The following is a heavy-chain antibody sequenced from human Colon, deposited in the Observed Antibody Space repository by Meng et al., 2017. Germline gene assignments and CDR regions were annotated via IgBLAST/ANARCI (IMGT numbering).Heavy chain of an antibody. CDR1: GGSIISSNW. CDR3: ATGVGATTA. J-gene: IGHJ4*02. V-gene: IGHV4-4*02. CDR2: INHSGIT. Sequence: QLQLQESGPGPVKPSGTLSLTCSVSGGSIISSNWWIWVRQSPAKGLEWIGEINHSGITNYQPSLKSRATISIDTSKQQFSLRLNSVTVADTAIYFCATGVGATTAWGQGTLVTVSS. D-gene: IGHD1-26*01.